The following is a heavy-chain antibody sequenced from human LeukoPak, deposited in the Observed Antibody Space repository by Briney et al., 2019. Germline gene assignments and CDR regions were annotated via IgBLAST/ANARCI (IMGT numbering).Heavy chain of an antibody. CDR2: ISSSGSTI. D-gene: IGHD3-16*01. CDR3: AKDVYIWGSPFDAFDI. J-gene: IGHJ3*02. Sequence: GGSLRLSCAASGFTFSSYEMNWVRQAPGKGLEWVSYISSSGSTIYYADSVKGRFTISRDNSKNTLYLQMNSLRAEDTAVYYCAKDVYIWGSPFDAFDIWGQGTMVTVSS. V-gene: IGHV3-48*03. CDR1: GFTFSSYE.